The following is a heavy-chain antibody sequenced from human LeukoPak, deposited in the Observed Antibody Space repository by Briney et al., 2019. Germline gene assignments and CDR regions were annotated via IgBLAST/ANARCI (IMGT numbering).Heavy chain of an antibody. CDR2: ISSSSSTI. CDR3: AKTNYYDTTDDKPYTTHFDY. Sequence: PGGSLRLSCAASGFTFSSYSMNWVRQAPGKGLEWVSYISSSSSTIYYADSVKGRFTISRDNAKNSLYLQMNSLRAEDTAMYYCAKTNYYDTTDDKPYTTHFDYWGQGALVTVSS. D-gene: IGHD3-22*01. CDR1: GFTFSSYS. J-gene: IGHJ4*02. V-gene: IGHV3-48*01.